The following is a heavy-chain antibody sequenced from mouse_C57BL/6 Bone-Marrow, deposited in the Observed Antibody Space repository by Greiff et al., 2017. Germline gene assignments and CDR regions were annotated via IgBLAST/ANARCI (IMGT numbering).Heavy chain of an antibody. CDR1: GYTFTSYW. V-gene: IGHV1-69*01. J-gene: IGHJ3*01. D-gene: IGHD2-2*01. CDR3: ARNGNDRFAY. Sequence: QVQLQQPGAELVMPGASVKLSCKASGYTFTSYWMHWVKQRPGQGLEWIGEIDPSDSYTNYNQKFKGKSTLTVDKSSSTAYMQLSSLTSEDSEVYYCARNGNDRFAYWGQGTLVTVSA. CDR2: IDPSDSYT.